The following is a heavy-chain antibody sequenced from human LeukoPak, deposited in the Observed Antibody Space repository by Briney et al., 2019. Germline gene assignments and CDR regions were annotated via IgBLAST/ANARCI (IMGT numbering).Heavy chain of an antibody. CDR2: IYYSGST. J-gene: IGHJ4*02. CDR3: ARHTPSSSGYYYVDY. V-gene: IGHV4-59*08. D-gene: IGHD3-22*01. CDR1: GGSISSYY. Sequence: SETLSLTCTVSGGSISSYYWSWIRQPPGKGLEWIGYIYYSGSTNYNPSLKSRVTISVDTSKNQFSLKLSSVTAADTAVYYCARHTPSSSGYYYVDYWGQETLVTVSS.